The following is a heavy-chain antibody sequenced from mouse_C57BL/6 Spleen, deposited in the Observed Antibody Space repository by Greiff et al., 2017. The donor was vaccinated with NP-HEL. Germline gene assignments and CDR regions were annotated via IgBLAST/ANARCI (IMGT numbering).Heavy chain of an antibody. J-gene: IGHJ2*01. D-gene: IGHD4-1*02. CDR1: GFTFSDFY. CDR3: ARDNWGYFDY. CDR2: SRNKANDYTT. Sequence: EVKVVESGGGLVQSGRSLRLSCATSGFTFSDFYMEWVRQAPGKGLEWIAASRNKANDYTTEYSASVKGRFIVSRDTSQSILYLQMNALRAEDTAIYYCARDNWGYFDYWGQGTTLTVSS. V-gene: IGHV7-1*01.